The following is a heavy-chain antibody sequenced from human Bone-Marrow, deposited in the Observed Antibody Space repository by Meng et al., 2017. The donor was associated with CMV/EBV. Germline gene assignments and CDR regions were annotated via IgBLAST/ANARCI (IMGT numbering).Heavy chain of an antibody. Sequence: SVKVSCKASGGTFSSYAISWVRQAPGQGLEWMGGIIPILGIANYAQKFQGRVTITADKTTSTAYMELSSLRSEDTAVYYCASGGQQLLYYFVMDVWGQGTTVTVSS. D-gene: IGHD6-13*01. J-gene: IGHJ6*02. V-gene: IGHV1-69*10. CDR2: IIPILGIA. CDR1: GGTFSSYA. CDR3: ASGGQQLLYYFVMDV.